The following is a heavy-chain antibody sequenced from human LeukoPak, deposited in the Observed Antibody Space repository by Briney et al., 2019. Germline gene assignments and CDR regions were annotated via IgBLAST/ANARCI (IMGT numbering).Heavy chain of an antibody. CDR3: ATTDIAVAGSFDY. CDR1: GFTFSSHG. CDR2: IWYDGSNK. D-gene: IGHD6-19*01. V-gene: IGHV3-33*01. Sequence: GGSLRLSCAASGFTFSSHGMHWVRQAPGKGLEWVAVIWYDGSNKYYADSVKGRFTISRDNSKNTLYLQMNSLRAEDTAVYYCATTDIAVAGSFDYWGQGTLVTVSS. J-gene: IGHJ4*02.